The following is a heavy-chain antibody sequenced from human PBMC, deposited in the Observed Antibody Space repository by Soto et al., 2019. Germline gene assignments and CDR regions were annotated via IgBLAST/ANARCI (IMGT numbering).Heavy chain of an antibody. D-gene: IGHD3-10*01. CDR2: ISGTSDNK. CDR1: GCTFSISS. CDR3: AGSRISGSYHNWFVP. Sequence: GQSQKISCAASGCTFSISSMNWVRQAPGKGLEWVSAISGTSDNKSYADSVKGRFTISRDNSKNTLYLQMNSLRAEDTAVYYCAGSRISGSYHNWFVPWGQGPLVTV. V-gene: IGHV3-21*01. J-gene: IGHJ5*02.